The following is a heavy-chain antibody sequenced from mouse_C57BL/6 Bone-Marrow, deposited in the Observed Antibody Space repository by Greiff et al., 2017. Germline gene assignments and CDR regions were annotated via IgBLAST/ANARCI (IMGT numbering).Heavy chain of an antibody. Sequence: VQLQQSGAELMKPGASVKLSCKATGYTFTGYWIEWVKQRPGHGLEWIGEILPGSGRTNYKEKFKGKATFSADTSSNTAYMQLSSLTTEDSAIYYCARTRRDYSMDYWGQGTSVTVSS. J-gene: IGHJ4*01. CDR1: GYTFTGYW. CDR3: ARTRRDYSMDY. V-gene: IGHV1-9*01. CDR2: ILPGSGRT.